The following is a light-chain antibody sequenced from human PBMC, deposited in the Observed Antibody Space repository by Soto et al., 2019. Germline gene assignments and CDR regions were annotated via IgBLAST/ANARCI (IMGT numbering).Light chain of an antibody. V-gene: IGKV1-39*01. Sequence: DIQMTQSPSSLSASIGDRITITCRASQSISTYLNWYQQKPGKAPKLLIYGASTLQNGVPSRFSGSGSATDYTLTSSSLQPEDFATYYCQQSFITPPLTFGGGTKVEIK. CDR3: QQSFITPPLT. CDR2: GAS. CDR1: QSISTY. J-gene: IGKJ4*01.